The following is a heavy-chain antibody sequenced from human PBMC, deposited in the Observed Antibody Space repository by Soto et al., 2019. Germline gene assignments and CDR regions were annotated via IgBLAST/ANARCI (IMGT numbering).Heavy chain of an antibody. Sequence: SETLSLTCSVPYGSISTFHRSWIRQSAGKGLEWIGRIHATESSNYNPSFKSRVTMSVDTSKNQFYLKVRSVAAADTAVYYCARDPHYGMDVWGRGTTVTVSS. CDR3: ARDPHYGMDV. CDR1: YGSISTFH. J-gene: IGHJ6*02. CDR2: IHATESS. V-gene: IGHV4-4*07.